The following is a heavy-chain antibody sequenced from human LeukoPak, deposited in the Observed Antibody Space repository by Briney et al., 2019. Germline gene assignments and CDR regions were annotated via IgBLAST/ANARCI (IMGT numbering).Heavy chain of an antibody. CDR1: GDSVSSNSAA. Sequence: SQTLSLTCAIPGDSVSSNSAAWNWIRQSPSRGLEWLGRTYYRSKWYNDYAVSVKSRITINPDTSKNQFSLQLNSVTPEDTAVYYCARDEGAVAYYYYGMDVWGQGTTVTVSS. V-gene: IGHV6-1*01. CDR2: TYYRSKWYN. D-gene: IGHD6-19*01. CDR3: ARDEGAVAYYYYGMDV. J-gene: IGHJ6*02.